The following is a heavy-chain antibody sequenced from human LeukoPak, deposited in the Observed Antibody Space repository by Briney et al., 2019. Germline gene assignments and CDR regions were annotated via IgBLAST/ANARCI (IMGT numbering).Heavy chain of an antibody. D-gene: IGHD3-16*01. Sequence: ASVKVSCKASGYTFTNYTLNWIRQAPGQGLEWMGRINPTTGGTDFAQKFQGKVSMTGDTSISTAYMELSRLGSDDTAVYYCATLGEDNTDTPFDYWGQGTLVTVSS. CDR2: INPTTGGT. J-gene: IGHJ4*02. V-gene: IGHV1-2*06. CDR3: ATLGEDNTDTPFDY. CDR1: GYTFTNYT.